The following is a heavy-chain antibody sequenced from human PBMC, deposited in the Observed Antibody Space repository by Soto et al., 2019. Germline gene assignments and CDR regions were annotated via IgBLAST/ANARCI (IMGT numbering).Heavy chain of an antibody. V-gene: IGHV3-30-3*01. CDR2: ISYDGTSE. CDR1: GFTFSSYP. CDR3: LRDYSGWFDF. Sequence: QVQLVESGGGVVQPGRSLRLSCAASGFTFSSYPIHWVRQAPGKGLEWVGSISYDGTSEDFADSLRGRFTLSRDNSKNMLWLQMNSLRSEDTVVYYRLRDYSGWFDFWGQGTLVTVSS. J-gene: IGHJ5*01. D-gene: IGHD3-10*01.